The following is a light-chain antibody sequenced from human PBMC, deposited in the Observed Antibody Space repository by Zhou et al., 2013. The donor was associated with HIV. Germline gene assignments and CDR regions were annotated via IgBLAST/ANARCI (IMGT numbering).Light chain of an antibody. Sequence: DIQLTQSPPSLSAPVGDGLTITCQASEDIKNNLNWYQQKAGKAPKLLIYAASSLQSGVPSRFSGSESGTDFTLTISSLQPEDFATYYCQQSYSSPVTFGQGTKVEIK. V-gene: IGKV1-39*01. CDR1: EDIKNN. CDR2: AAS. J-gene: IGKJ1*01. CDR3: QQSYSSPVT.